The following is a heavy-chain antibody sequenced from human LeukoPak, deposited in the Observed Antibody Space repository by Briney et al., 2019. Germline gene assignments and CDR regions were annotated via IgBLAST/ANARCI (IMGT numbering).Heavy chain of an antibody. J-gene: IGHJ4*02. Sequence: ASVKVSCKASGGTFGSYAISWVRQAPGQGLEWMEGIIPIFGTANYAQKFQGRVTITADESTSTAYMELSSLRSEDTAVYYCARKELGYCSSTSCYMGDYWGQGTLVTVSS. V-gene: IGHV1-69*13. D-gene: IGHD2-2*02. CDR3: ARKELGYCSSTSCYMGDY. CDR1: GGTFGSYA. CDR2: IIPIFGTA.